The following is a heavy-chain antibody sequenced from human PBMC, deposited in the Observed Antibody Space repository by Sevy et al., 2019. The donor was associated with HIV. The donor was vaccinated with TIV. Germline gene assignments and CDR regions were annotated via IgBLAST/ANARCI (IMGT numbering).Heavy chain of an antibody. CDR1: GFTFSSYG. J-gene: IGHJ4*02. CDR3: ARHTITYYDILTGYPDY. D-gene: IGHD3-9*01. V-gene: IGHV3-33*01. CDR2: IWYDGSNK. Sequence: GGSLRLSCAASGFTFSSYGMHWVRQAPGKGLEWVAVIWYDGSNKYYADSVKGRFTISGDNSKNTLYLQMNSLRAEDTAVYYCARHTITYYDILTGYPDYWGQGTLVTVSS.